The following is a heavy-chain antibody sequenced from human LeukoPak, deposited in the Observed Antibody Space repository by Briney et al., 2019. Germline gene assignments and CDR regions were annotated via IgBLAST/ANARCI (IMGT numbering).Heavy chain of an antibody. CDR3: AKAGSPSKWLVPAHYFDY. CDR1: GFTFSSYG. V-gene: IGHV3-30*18. CDR2: ISYDGSNK. J-gene: IGHJ4*02. Sequence: GGSLRLSCAASGFTFSSYGMHWVRQAPGKGLEWVAVISYDGSNKYYVDSVKGRFTISRDNAKNSLYLQMNSLRAEDTALYYCAKAGSPSKWLVPAHYFDYWGQGTLVTVSS. D-gene: IGHD6-19*01.